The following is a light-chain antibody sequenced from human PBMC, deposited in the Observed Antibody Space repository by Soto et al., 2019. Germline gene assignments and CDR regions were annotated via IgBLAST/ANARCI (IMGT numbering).Light chain of an antibody. Sequence: EIVMTQSPGTLSVSPGERATLSCRASQSLSTSYLAWYRQKPGQAPRLLTYGTSSRASGIPDRFSGSGSGTDFTLTISRLEPEDFAVYYCQNYGSSSLTFGGGTKVDIK. J-gene: IGKJ4*01. V-gene: IGKV3-20*01. CDR3: QNYGSSSLT. CDR1: QSLSTSY. CDR2: GTS.